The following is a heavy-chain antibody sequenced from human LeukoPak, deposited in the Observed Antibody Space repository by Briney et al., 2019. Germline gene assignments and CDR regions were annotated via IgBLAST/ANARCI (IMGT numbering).Heavy chain of an antibody. CDR2: IYYSGST. CDR1: GGSISSSSYY. CDR3: ARQGGSYTPYYFDY. Sequence: SETLSLTCTVSGGSISSSSYYWGWIRQPPGKGLEWIGSIYYSGSTYYNPSLKSRVTISVDTSKNQFSLKLSSVTAADTAVYYCARQGGSYTPYYFDYWGQGTLVTVSS. D-gene: IGHD1-26*01. V-gene: IGHV4-39*01. J-gene: IGHJ4*02.